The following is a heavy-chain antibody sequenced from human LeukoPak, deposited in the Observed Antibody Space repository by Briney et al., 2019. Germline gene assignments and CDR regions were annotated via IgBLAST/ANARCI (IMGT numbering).Heavy chain of an antibody. CDR3: ARDRYYGSGSYYMFDY. Sequence: GGSLRLSCAASGFTFSSYGMHWVRQAPGKGLEWVAAIWDDGSNKYYADSVKGRFTISRDNSKNTLYLQMNSLRAEDAAVYYCARDRYYGSGSYYMFDYWGQGTLVTVSS. D-gene: IGHD3-10*01. CDR1: GFTFSSYG. V-gene: IGHV3-33*01. CDR2: IWDDGSNK. J-gene: IGHJ4*02.